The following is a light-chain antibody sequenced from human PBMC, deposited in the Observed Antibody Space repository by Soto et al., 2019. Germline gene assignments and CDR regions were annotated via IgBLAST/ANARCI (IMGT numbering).Light chain of an antibody. CDR2: KAS. CDR3: QQYNSYRT. V-gene: IGKV1-5*03. CDR1: QGISNY. J-gene: IGKJ1*01. Sequence: DIQMTQSPSSLSASVGDRVTITCRASQGISNYLAWYQQKPGKAPKLLIYKASSLESGVPSRFSGSGSGTVFTLTISSLQPDDFATYYCQQYNSYRTFGQGTKVEIK.